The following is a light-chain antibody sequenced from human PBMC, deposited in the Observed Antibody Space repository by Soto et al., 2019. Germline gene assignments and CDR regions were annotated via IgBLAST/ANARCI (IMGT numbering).Light chain of an antibody. CDR2: GNN. CDR3: QSYDSTLSGLYV. CDR1: SANIGAGYD. J-gene: IGLJ1*01. Sequence: HSVLTQPPSITGAPGQRVTISCTGTSANIGAGYDVHWYQQLPGMAPKLLIYGNNKRPSGVPDGFSGSKSGTSASLAITGLQVEDEADYYCQSYDSTLSGLYVLGTGTKVTVL. V-gene: IGLV1-40*01.